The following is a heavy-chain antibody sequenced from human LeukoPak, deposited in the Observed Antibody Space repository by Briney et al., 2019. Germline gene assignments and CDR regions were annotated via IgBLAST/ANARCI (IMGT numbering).Heavy chain of an antibody. J-gene: IGHJ4*02. CDR2: ISSSSSYI. D-gene: IGHD3-10*01. CDR3: ARDDRSGSHDY. Sequence: GGSLRLSCAASGFTFSSYAMLRVRQAPGKGLEWVSSISSSSSYIYYADSVKGRFTISRDNAKNSLYLQMNSLRAEDTAVYYCARDDRSGSHDYWGQGTLVTASS. CDR1: GFTFSSYA. V-gene: IGHV3-21*01.